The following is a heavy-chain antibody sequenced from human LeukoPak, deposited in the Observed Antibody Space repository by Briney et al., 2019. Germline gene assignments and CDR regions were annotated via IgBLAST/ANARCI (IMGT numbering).Heavy chain of an antibody. V-gene: IGHV4-34*01. D-gene: IGHD1-26*01. Sequence: SETLSLTCAVYGGSFSGYYWSWIRQPPGKGLERIGEINHRGSTNYNPSLKSRVTISGDTSKHHFSLELRSVTAADTAVYYCAISGNYFSRDAFDIWGQGTMVTVSS. CDR2: INHRGST. J-gene: IGHJ3*02. CDR3: AISGNYFSRDAFDI. CDR1: GGSFSGYY.